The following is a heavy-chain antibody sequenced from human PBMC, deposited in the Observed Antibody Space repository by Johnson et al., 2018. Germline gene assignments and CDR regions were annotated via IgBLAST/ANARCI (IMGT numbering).Heavy chain of an antibody. CDR2: IIPIFGTA. D-gene: IGHD3-22*01. J-gene: IGHJ3*02. Sequence: VQLVESGAEVKKPGSSVKVSCKASGGTFSSYAISWVRQAPGQGLEWMGGIIPIFGTANYAQKFQGRVTITADESTSTAYMELSSLRSEDTAVYYWARDRIPSITMRVGANDAFDIWGQGTMVTVSS. CDR1: GGTFSSYA. V-gene: IGHV1-69*01. CDR3: ARDRIPSITMRVGANDAFDI.